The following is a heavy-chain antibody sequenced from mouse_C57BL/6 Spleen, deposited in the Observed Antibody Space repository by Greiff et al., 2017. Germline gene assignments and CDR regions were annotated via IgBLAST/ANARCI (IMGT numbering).Heavy chain of an antibody. CDR1: GYTFTDYN. V-gene: IGHV1-18*01. CDR2: INPNNGGT. Sequence: EVQLQQSGPELVKPGASVKIPCKASGYTFTDYNMDWVKQSHGKSLEWIGDINPNNGGTIYNQKFKGKATLTVDKSSSTAYMELRSLTSEDTAVYYCARWGTTVVAYYYAMDYWGQGTSVTVSS. J-gene: IGHJ4*01. CDR3: ARWGTTVVAYYYAMDY. D-gene: IGHD1-1*01.